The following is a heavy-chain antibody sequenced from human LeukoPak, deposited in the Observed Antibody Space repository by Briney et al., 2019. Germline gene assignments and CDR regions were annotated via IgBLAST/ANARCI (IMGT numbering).Heavy chain of an antibody. Sequence: LSCAASGFTVSSNYMSRVRQPPGKGLEWIGEINHSGSTNYNPSLKSRVTISVDTSKNQFSLKLSSVTAADTAVYYCARQSLMDYYGSIDYWGQGTLVTVSS. J-gene: IGHJ4*02. CDR2: INHSGST. D-gene: IGHD3-10*01. CDR3: ARQSLMDYYGSIDY. V-gene: IGHV4-34*01. CDR1: GFTVSSNY.